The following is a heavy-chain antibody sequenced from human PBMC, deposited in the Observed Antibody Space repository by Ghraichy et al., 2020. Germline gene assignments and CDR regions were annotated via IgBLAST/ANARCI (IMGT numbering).Heavy chain of an antibody. Sequence: GGSLRLSCAASGFTFSSYGMHWVRQAPGKGLEWVAFIRYDGSNKYYADSVKGRFTISRDNSKNTLYLQMNSLRAEDTAVYYCAKDQPERITMVLGLFDYWGQGTLVTVSS. D-gene: IGHD3-10*01. V-gene: IGHV3-30*02. CDR3: AKDQPERITMVLGLFDY. J-gene: IGHJ4*02. CDR2: IRYDGSNK. CDR1: GFTFSSYG.